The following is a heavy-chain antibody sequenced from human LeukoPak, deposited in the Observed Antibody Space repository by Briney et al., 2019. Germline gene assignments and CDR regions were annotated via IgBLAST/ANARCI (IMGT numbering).Heavy chain of an antibody. CDR1: GDSISSSYNY. CDR2: IYYGGAT. V-gene: IGHV4-39*01. Sequence: SETLSLTCTVSGDSISSSYNYWAWIRQPPGKGLEWIGSIYYGGATYYSPSLKSRVTISVDTSKNQFSLKLSSVTAADTAVYYCARQNYDILTGYYRLDYWGQGTLVTVSS. D-gene: IGHD3-9*01. CDR3: ARQNYDILTGYYRLDY. J-gene: IGHJ4*02.